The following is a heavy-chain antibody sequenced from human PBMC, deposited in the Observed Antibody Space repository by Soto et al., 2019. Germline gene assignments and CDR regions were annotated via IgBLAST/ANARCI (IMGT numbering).Heavy chain of an antibody. CDR2: IYWDDDK. V-gene: IGHV2-5*02. Sequence: QITLKESGPTLVKPTQTLTLTCTFSGFSLNTSGVGVGWIRQPPGEALEWLTLIYWDDDKRYSPSLKTRLTITKNTSKHQVVLTMTNMDPVDTATYYCARYFFGSGLSFFDYWGQGTLVTVSS. CDR1: GFSLNTSGVG. J-gene: IGHJ4*02. D-gene: IGHD3-10*01. CDR3: ARYFFGSGLSFFDY.